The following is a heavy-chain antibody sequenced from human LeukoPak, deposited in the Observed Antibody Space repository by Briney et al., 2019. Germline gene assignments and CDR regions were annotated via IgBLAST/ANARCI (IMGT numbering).Heavy chain of an antibody. Sequence: SETLSLTCTVSGGSISSGSYYWSWIRQPAGEGLEWIGRIYTSGSTNYNPSLKSRVTISVDTSKNQFSLKLSSVTAADTAVYYCARGFGVLYRGRGWFDPWGQGTLVTVSS. V-gene: IGHV4-61*02. CDR1: GGSISSGSYY. J-gene: IGHJ5*02. CDR2: IYTSGST. CDR3: ARGFGVLYRGRGWFDP. D-gene: IGHD2-2*02.